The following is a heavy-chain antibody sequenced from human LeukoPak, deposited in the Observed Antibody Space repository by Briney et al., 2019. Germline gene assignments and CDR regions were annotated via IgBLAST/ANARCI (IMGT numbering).Heavy chain of an antibody. V-gene: IGHV3-53*01. D-gene: IGHD1-26*01. CDR3: ARVWELSFDH. Sequence: GSLRLSCEGSGLNFNGYAISWVRQAPGKGLQWVSVTYTGGGAYYADSVKGRFTISRDNSKNTVYLQMNSLRAEDTAVYYCARVWELSFDHWGQGARVTVSS. CDR2: TYTGGGA. CDR1: GLNFNGYA. J-gene: IGHJ4*02.